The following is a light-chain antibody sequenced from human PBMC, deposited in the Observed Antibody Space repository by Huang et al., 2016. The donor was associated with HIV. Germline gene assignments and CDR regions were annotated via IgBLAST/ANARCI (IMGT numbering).Light chain of an antibody. CDR3: QQYSTSSYT. Sequence: DIQMTQSPSTLSASVGDRFTITCRASQSISSWWAWYQQKPGEAPNLLISKAYTLESGVPSRFSGSGSGTEFTLTISSLQPDDFATYYCQQYSTSSYTFGQGTKLQIK. CDR1: QSISSW. V-gene: IGKV1-5*03. J-gene: IGKJ2*01. CDR2: KAY.